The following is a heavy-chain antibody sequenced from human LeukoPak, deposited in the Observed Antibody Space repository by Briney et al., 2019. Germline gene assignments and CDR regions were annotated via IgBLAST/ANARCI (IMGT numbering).Heavy chain of an antibody. CDR1: GFTLSSHG. J-gene: IGHJ6*03. Sequence: GGSLRLPCAASGFTLSSHGMHWVRQAPGKALEWGAVIGYDGSKKYYADAVKGRFTISRDNSKNTLDLQMNSLRAEDTALYYCAFGGNSYGSPYYMDVWGKGTTVTVSS. CDR2: IGYDGSKK. D-gene: IGHD3-16*01. V-gene: IGHV3-33*01. CDR3: AFGGNSYGSPYYMDV.